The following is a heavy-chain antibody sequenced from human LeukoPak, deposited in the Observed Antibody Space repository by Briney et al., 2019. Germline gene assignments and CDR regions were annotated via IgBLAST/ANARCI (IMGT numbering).Heavy chain of an antibody. CDR3: ALASPGYFDY. J-gene: IGHJ4*02. V-gene: IGHV4-39*01. CDR1: GGSISSRSYY. Sequence: PSETLSLTCTVSGGSISSRSYYWGWIRQPPGKGLEWIGSIYYSGSTYYNPSLKSRVTISVDTSKNQFSLKLSSVTAADTAVYYCALASPGYFDYWGQGTLVTVSS. CDR2: IYYSGST.